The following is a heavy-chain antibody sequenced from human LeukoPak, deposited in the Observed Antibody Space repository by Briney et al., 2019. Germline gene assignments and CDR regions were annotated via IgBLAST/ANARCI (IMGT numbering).Heavy chain of an antibody. CDR1: GGSISSTTYY. J-gene: IGHJ4*02. V-gene: IGHV4-39*07. CDR3: ARVRRDIVATIPPYFDY. Sequence: SETLSLTCTVPGGSISSTTYYWGWIRQPPGKGLEWIGSMSYRGTTYYNPSLKSRVTISVDTSKNQFSLKLSSVTAADTAMYYCARVRRDIVATIPPYFDYWGQGTLVTVSS. CDR2: MSYRGTT. D-gene: IGHD5-12*01.